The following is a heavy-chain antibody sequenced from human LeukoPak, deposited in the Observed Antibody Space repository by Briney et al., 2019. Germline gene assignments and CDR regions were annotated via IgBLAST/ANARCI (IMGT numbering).Heavy chain of an antibody. CDR2: ISEGGGYTT. CDR3: VRDRGPGGSHFDF. J-gene: IGHJ4*02. V-gene: IGHV3-48*03. D-gene: IGHD2-8*02. Sequence: GGSLRLSCAASGFIFSRHQMDWARQAPGKGPEWVAYISEGGGYTTDYADSVKGRFTISRDDAKNSLYLQMDSLSAEDTAIYYCVRDRGPGGSHFDFWGQGTPVTVSS. CDR1: GFIFSRHQ.